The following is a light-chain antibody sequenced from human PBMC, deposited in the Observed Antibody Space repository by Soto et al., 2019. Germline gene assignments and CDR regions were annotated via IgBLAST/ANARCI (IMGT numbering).Light chain of an antibody. V-gene: IGLV1-40*01. J-gene: IGLJ3*02. Sequence: QSVLTQPSSMSGAPGQRVTISCTGRSSNIGAGFDVHWYQQLPGTAPKLLIYGNTNRPSGVPDRFSGSKSATSASLAITGLQAEDEADYYCQSYDNSLSGLVFGGGTKVTVL. CDR1: SSNIGAGFD. CDR2: GNT. CDR3: QSYDNSLSGLV.